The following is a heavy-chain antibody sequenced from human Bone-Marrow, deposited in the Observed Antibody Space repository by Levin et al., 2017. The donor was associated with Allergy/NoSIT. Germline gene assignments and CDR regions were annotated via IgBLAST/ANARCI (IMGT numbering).Heavy chain of an antibody. CDR1: GFTFSHYG. CDR2: ISYEGSNK. Sequence: SCAASGFTFSHYGMHWVRQAPGKGLEWVAFISYEGSNKLYLDSVKGRFTISRDNSKNAVYLQMTSLRPEDTALYYCAKKDAMSGRPGSLDSWGHGTLVTVSS. J-gene: IGHJ5*01. V-gene: IGHV3-30*18. D-gene: IGHD6-6*01. CDR3: AKKDAMSGRPGSLDS.